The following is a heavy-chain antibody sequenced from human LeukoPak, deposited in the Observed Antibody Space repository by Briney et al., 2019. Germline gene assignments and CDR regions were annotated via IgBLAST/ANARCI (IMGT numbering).Heavy chain of an antibody. CDR3: AELGITMIGGV. V-gene: IGHV3-11*04. Sequence: GGSLRLSCAASGISFDYYAMTWVRQAPGKGLEWVSYISSSGSTIYYADSVKGRFTISRDNAKNSLYLQMNSLRAEDTAVYYCAELGITMIGGVWGKGTTVTISS. CDR1: GISFDYYA. D-gene: IGHD3-10*02. J-gene: IGHJ6*04. CDR2: ISSSGSTI.